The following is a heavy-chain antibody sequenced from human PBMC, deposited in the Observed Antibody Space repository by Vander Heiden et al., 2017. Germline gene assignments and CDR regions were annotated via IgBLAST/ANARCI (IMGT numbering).Heavy chain of an antibody. J-gene: IGHJ4*02. Sequence: EVQLVESGGGLVQPGGSLRRSCAASGFTFSDHYMDWVRQAPGKGLEWVGRIRNKLNSYTTEYAASVKGRFTISRDDSKSSLYLQMNSLKTEDTAVYYCSRGPPDYWGQGTLVTVSS. CDR3: SRGPPDY. CDR2: IRNKLNSYTT. CDR1: GFTFSDHY. V-gene: IGHV3-72*01.